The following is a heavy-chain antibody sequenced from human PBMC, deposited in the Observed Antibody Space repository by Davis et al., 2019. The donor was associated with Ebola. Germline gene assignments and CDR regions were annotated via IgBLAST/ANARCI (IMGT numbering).Heavy chain of an antibody. Sequence: SETLSLTCAVSGGSISSSNWRSWVRQPPGKGLEWIGEIYHSGSTNYNPSLKSRVTISVDKSKNQFSLKLSSVTAADTAVYYCARGQYDFWSGYLDYWGQGTLVTVSS. J-gene: IGHJ4*02. CDR2: IYHSGST. V-gene: IGHV4-4*02. D-gene: IGHD3-3*01. CDR3: ARGQYDFWSGYLDY. CDR1: GGSISSSNW.